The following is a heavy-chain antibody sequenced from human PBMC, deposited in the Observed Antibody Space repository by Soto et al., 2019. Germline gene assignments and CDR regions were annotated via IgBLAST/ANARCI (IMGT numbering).Heavy chain of an antibody. CDR2: ISYDGSNK. Sequence: QVQLVESGGGVVQPGRSLRLSCAASGFTFSSYAMHWVRQAPGKGLGWVAVISYDGSNKYYADSVKGRFTISRDNSKNTLYLQMNSLRAEDTAVYYCARDMVRWLQSLGYFDYWGQGTLVTVSS. D-gene: IGHD5-12*01. CDR3: ARDMVRWLQSLGYFDY. V-gene: IGHV3-30-3*01. J-gene: IGHJ4*02. CDR1: GFTFSSYA.